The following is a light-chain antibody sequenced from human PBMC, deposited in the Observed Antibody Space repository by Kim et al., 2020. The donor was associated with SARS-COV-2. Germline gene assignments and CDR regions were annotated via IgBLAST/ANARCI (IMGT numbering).Light chain of an antibody. V-gene: IGLV3-1*01. Sequence: VTPDKAASIPCSGDKLGDKYACWYQQKPGQSPVLVIYQDSKRPSGIPERFSGSNSGNTATLTISGTQAMDEADYYCQAWDSSTVVFGGGTQLTVL. J-gene: IGLJ2*01. CDR1: KLGDKY. CDR3: QAWDSSTVV. CDR2: QDS.